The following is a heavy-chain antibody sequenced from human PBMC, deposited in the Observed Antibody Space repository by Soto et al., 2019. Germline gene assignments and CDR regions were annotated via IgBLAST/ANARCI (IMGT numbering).Heavy chain of an antibody. CDR1: GASITYGGYS. D-gene: IGHD1-26*01. J-gene: IGHJ4*02. CDR3: ARGGGSDSFDY. V-gene: IGHV4-30-2*01. CDR2: INHLETT. Sequence: SETLSLTCTVSGASITYGGYSWSWIRQTPGKGLEWIGYINHLETTFYNPSFESRLTLSIDRAKNQFSLNLNSMSAADRAVYFCARGGGSDSFDYWGQGSLVTVSS.